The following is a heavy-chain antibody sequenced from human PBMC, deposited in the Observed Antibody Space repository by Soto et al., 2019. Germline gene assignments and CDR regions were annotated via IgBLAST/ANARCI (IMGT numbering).Heavy chain of an antibody. Sequence: GASVKVSCKASGYTFTTYDITWVRQAPGQGLEWLGWMDPNSGSTGYAQNFQGRMTMTRNISRNTAHMELSSLQSEDTAVYYCARERKFDFWRKGLDVWGQGTTVTVSS. CDR3: ARERKFDFWRKGLDV. CDR2: MDPNSGST. J-gene: IGHJ6*02. V-gene: IGHV1-8*01. CDR1: GYTFTTYD. D-gene: IGHD3-3*01.